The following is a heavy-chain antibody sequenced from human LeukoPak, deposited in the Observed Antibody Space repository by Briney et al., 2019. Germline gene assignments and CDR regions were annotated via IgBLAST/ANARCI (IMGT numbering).Heavy chain of an antibody. D-gene: IGHD2-2*01. CDR1: GFTFSSYG. CDR2: ISFDGSNK. CDR3: AKDSVVVPAALDY. V-gene: IGHV3-30*18. Sequence: GRSLRLSCAASGFTFSSYGMHWVRQAPGKGLEWVAVISFDGSNKYYADSVKGRFTISRDNSKNTLYLQMNSLRAEDTAVYYYAKDSVVVPAALDYGGRETLVTVSS. J-gene: IGHJ4*02.